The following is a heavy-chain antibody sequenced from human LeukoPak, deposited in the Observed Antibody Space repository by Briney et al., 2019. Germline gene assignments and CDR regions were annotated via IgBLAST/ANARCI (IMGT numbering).Heavy chain of an antibody. D-gene: IGHD4-17*01. Sequence: GSLRLSCAASGFTFDDYGMSWVRQAPGKGLEWIGEINHSGSTNYNPSLKSRVTISVDTSKNQFSLKLSSVTAADTAVYYCARGGYGDRRRDFDYWGQGTLVTVSS. CDR1: GFTFDDYG. CDR3: ARGGYGDRRRDFDY. CDR2: INHSGST. J-gene: IGHJ4*02. V-gene: IGHV4-34*01.